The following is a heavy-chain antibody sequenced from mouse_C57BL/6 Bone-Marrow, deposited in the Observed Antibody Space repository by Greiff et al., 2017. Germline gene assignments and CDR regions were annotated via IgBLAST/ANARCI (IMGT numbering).Heavy chain of an antibody. J-gene: IGHJ1*03. CDR1: GFTFSSYA. V-gene: IGHV5-4*01. Sequence: EVMLVESGGGLVKPGGSLKLSCAASGFTFSSYAMSWVRQTPEKRLEWVATISDGGSYTYYPDNVKGRFTISRDNAKNNLYLQMSHLKSEDTAMYYCARDCNNYWYFDVGGTGTTVTVSS. CDR3: ARDCNNYWYFDV. CDR2: ISDGGSYT.